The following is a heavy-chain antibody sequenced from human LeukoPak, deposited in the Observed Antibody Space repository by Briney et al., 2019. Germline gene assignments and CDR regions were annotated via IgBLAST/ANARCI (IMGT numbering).Heavy chain of an antibody. J-gene: IGHJ4*02. CDR2: IRYDGSNK. D-gene: IGHD6-13*01. Sequence: GGSLRLSCAASGFTFSSYGMHWVRQAPGKGLEWVAFIRYDGSNKYYADSVKGRFTISRDNAKNSLYLQMNSLRAEDTAVYYCASLYSSSWYDFDYWGQGTLVTVSS. CDR3: ASLYSSSWYDFDY. V-gene: IGHV3-30*02. CDR1: GFTFSSYG.